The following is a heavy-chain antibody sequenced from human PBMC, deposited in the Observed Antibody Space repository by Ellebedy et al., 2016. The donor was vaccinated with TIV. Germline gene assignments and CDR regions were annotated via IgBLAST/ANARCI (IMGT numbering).Heavy chain of an antibody. D-gene: IGHD6-19*01. CDR2: IYNSGGT. CDR3: AALQWLAPAWYFDL. Sequence: SETLSLTCTVSGASISNSGYYWGWIRQPPGTRLEWIGNIYNSGGTYYNPSLKSRVTISADTSKNQLSLELTYVTAADTAVYYCAALQWLAPAWYFDLWGRGTLVTVSS. J-gene: IGHJ2*01. V-gene: IGHV4-39*01. CDR1: GASISNSGYY.